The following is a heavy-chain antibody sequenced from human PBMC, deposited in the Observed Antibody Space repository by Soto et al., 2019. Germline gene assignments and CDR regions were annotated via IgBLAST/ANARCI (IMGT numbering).Heavy chain of an antibody. J-gene: IGHJ5*02. D-gene: IGHD4-17*01. Sequence: PSETLSLTCADYGGSFSCYYWSWIRQPPGKGLEWIGEINHSGSTNYNPSLKSRVTISVDTSKNQFSLKLSSVTAADTAVYYCARHSKNHGDYARWFDPWGQGTLVTVSS. CDR3: ARHSKNHGDYARWFDP. CDR2: INHSGST. V-gene: IGHV4-34*01. CDR1: GGSFSCYY.